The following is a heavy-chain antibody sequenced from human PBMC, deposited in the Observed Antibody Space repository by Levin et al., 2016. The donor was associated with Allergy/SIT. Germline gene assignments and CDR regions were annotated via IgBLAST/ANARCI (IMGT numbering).Heavy chain of an antibody. V-gene: IGHV4-61*02. J-gene: IGHJ4*02. D-gene: IGHD3-22*01. CDR1: GGSTSGGTYY. Sequence: LRLSCIVSGGSTSGGTYYWSWIRQPAGKKLEWIGRIYSRGSTDYNPSLKSRVTISVDTSKNHFSLKLSSVTAADTAVYYCAGGYYDRVPYYFDFWGRGTLVTVSS. CDR2: IYSRGST. CDR3: AGGYYDRVPYYFDF.